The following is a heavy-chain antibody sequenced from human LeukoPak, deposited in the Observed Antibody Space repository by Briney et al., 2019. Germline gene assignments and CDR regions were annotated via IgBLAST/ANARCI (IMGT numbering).Heavy chain of an antibody. D-gene: IGHD3-3*01. Sequence: SETLSLTCAVYGGSFSGYYWSWLRQPPGKGLEWIGEINHSGSTNYNPSLKSRVTISVDTSKNQFSLKLSSVTAADTAVYYCARGHMSGYPYYYYYYMDVWGKGTTVTVSS. CDR1: GGSFSGYY. CDR2: INHSGST. CDR3: ARGHMSGYPYYYYYYMDV. V-gene: IGHV4-34*01. J-gene: IGHJ6*03.